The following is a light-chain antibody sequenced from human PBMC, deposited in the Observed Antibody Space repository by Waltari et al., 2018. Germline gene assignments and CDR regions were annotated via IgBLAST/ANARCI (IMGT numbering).Light chain of an antibody. CDR2: DVS. J-gene: IGLJ2*01. CDR3: CSYAGSYNVV. CDR1: SSDVGGYTY. Sequence: QSALTQPRSVSGSPGQSLTISCTGTSSDVGGYTYVSWYQQHPGKAPKLMIYDVSKRPSGVPDRFSGSKSGNTASLTISGLQAEDEADYYCCSYAGSYNVVFGGGTKLTVL. V-gene: IGLV2-11*01.